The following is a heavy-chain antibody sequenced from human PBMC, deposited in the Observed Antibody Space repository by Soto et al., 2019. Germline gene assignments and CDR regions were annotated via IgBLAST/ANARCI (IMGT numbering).Heavy chain of an antibody. Sequence: GGSLRLSCAASGSTFSSYGMHWVRQAPGKGLEWVAVISYDGSNKYYADSVKGRFTISRDNSKNTLYLQMNSLRAEDTAVYYCAKDLSSGYPLDAFDIWGQGTMGTVSS. CDR3: AKDLSSGYPLDAFDI. CDR1: GSTFSSYG. D-gene: IGHD3-22*01. CDR2: ISYDGSNK. V-gene: IGHV3-30*18. J-gene: IGHJ3*02.